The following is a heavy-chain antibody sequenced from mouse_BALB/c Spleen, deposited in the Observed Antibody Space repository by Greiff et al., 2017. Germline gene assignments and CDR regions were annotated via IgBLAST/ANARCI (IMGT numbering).Heavy chain of an antibody. V-gene: IGHV1-7*01. CDR3: ARYGSSYSGY. CDR1: GYTFTSYW. J-gene: IGHJ2*01. D-gene: IGHD1-1*01. CDR2: INPSTGYT. Sequence: QVQLKESGAELAKPGASVKMSCKASGYTFTSYWMHWVKQRPGQGLEWIGYINPSTGYTEYNQKFKDKATLTADKSSSTAYMQLSSLTSEDSAVYYCARYGSSYSGYWGQGTTLTVSS.